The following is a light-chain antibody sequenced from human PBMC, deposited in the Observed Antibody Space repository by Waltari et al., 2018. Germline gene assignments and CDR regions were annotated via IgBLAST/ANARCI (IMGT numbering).Light chain of an antibody. CDR2: WAS. V-gene: IGKV4-1*01. J-gene: IGKJ4*01. CDR1: HTVLYSSNNKNY. CDR3: QQYYSTPLT. Sequence: IGITNYPGLLAVSSDQRTTINCKSRHTVLYSSNNKNYLAWYQQKPRQPPRLLIYWASARESGVPDRFSGSGSGTDFTLSINSLQAEDVAVYYCQQYYSTPLTFGGGTKVELK.